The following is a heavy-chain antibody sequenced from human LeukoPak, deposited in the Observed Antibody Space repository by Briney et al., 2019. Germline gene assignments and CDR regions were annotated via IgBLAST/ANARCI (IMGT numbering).Heavy chain of an antibody. CDR3: ARAPRITIFGVVPGDWFDP. Sequence: GESLKISCKASGYTFTSYGISWVRQAPGQGLEWMGWISAYNGNTNYAQKLQGRVTMTTDTSTSTAYMELRSLRSDDTAVYYCARAPRITIFGVVPGDWFDPWGQGTLVTVSS. D-gene: IGHD3-3*01. CDR2: ISAYNGNT. V-gene: IGHV1-18*01. CDR1: GYTFTSYG. J-gene: IGHJ5*02.